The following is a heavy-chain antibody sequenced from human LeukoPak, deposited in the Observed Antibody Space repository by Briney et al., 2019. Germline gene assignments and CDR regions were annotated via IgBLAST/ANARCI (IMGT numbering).Heavy chain of an antibody. D-gene: IGHD3-10*01. Sequence: GGSLRLSCAASGFTFSTYGMHWVRQAPGKGLEWVAVIWYDGSNKYYADSVKGRFTISRDNSKNTLYLQMNSLRVEDTGVYYCAGTMIRGVIGSYYYYMDVWGKGTTVTVSS. J-gene: IGHJ6*03. CDR1: GFTFSTYG. V-gene: IGHV3-33*01. CDR3: AGTMIRGVIGSYYYYMDV. CDR2: IWYDGSNK.